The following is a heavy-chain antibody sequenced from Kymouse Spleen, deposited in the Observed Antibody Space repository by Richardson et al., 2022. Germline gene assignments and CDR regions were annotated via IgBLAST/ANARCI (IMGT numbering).Heavy chain of an antibody. D-gene: IGHD4-17*01. CDR3: ARGCLTTVTTWDYYYGMDV. CDR2: INHSGST. CDR1: GGSFSGYY. J-gene: IGHJ6*02. Sequence: QVQLQQWGAGLLKPSETLSLTCAVYGGSFSGYYWSWIRQPPGKGLEWIGEINHSGSTNYNPSLKSRVTISVDTSKNQFSLKLSSVTAADTAVYYCARGCLTTVTTWDYYYGMDVWGQGTTVTVSS. V-gene: IGHV4-34*01.